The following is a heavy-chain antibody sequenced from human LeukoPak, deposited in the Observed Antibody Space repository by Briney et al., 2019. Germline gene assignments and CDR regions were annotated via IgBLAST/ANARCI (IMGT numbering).Heavy chain of an antibody. Sequence: GGSLRLSCTASGFTFCDYAMSWFRQAPGKGLEWVGFIRSKAYGGTTEYAASVKGRFTISRDDSKSIAYLQMNSLKTEDTAVYYCNTGYCSSSSCHRSLYFDYWGQGTLVTVSS. V-gene: IGHV3-49*03. CDR1: GFTFCDYA. J-gene: IGHJ4*02. D-gene: IGHD2-15*01. CDR2: IRSKAYGGTT. CDR3: NTGYCSSSSCHRSLYFDY.